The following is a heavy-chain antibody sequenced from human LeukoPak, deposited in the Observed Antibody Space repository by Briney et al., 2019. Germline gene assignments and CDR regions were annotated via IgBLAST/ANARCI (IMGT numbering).Heavy chain of an antibody. CDR2: IWYDGSNK. CDR1: GFTFSSYG. Sequence: PGGSLRLSCAASGFTFSSYGMHWVRQAPGKGLEWVAVIWYDGSNKYYADSVKGRFTTSRDNSKNTLYLQMNSLRAEDTAVYYCAREGNTYYDFWSGYPDAFDIWGQGTMVTVSS. D-gene: IGHD3-3*01. J-gene: IGHJ3*02. V-gene: IGHV3-33*01. CDR3: AREGNTYYDFWSGYPDAFDI.